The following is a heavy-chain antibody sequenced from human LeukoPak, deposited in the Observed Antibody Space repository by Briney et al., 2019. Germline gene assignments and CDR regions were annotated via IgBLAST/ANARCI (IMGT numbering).Heavy chain of an antibody. CDR2: INHSGST. Sequence: SETLSLTCAVYGGSFSGYYWSWIRQPPGKGLEWLGEINHSGSTNYNPSLKSRVTISVDTSKNQFSLKLSSVTAADTAVYYCARAPALVGYCSSTSCYQYTFDYWGQGTLVTVSS. J-gene: IGHJ4*02. V-gene: IGHV4-34*01. CDR1: GGSFSGYY. D-gene: IGHD2-2*01. CDR3: ARAPALVGYCSSTSCYQYTFDY.